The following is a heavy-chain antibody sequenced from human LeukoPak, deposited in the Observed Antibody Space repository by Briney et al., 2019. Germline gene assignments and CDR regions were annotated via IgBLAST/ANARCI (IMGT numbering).Heavy chain of an antibody. V-gene: IGHV4-39*01. D-gene: IGHD3-10*01. Sequence: SETLSLTCTVSGGSISSSSYYWGWIRQPPGKGLEWIVRSYYSGSTYYNPSLKSRVTIYVDTYKTPFSLQLSSVTAADTAVYYCARWLTYYYGSGWFDPWGQGTLVTVSS. J-gene: IGHJ5*02. CDR2: SYYSGST. CDR3: ARWLTYYYGSGWFDP. CDR1: GGSISSSSYY.